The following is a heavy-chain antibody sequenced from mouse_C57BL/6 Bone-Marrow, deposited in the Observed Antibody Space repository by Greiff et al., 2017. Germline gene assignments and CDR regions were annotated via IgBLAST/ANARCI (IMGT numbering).Heavy chain of an antibody. Sequence: VQRVESGPELVKPGASVKISCKASGYTFTDSYINWVKQRPGQGLEWIGWIFPGSGSTYYNEKFKGKATLTVDKSSSTAYMLLSSLTSEDSAVYFCASWLLTWFAYWGQGTLVTVSA. CDR2: IFPGSGST. V-gene: IGHV1-75*01. D-gene: IGHD2-3*01. CDR1: GYTFTDSY. J-gene: IGHJ3*01. CDR3: ASWLLTWFAY.